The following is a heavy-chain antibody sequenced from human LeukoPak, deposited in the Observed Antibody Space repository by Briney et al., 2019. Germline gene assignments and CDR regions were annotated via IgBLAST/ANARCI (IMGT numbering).Heavy chain of an antibody. J-gene: IGHJ3*02. CDR2: IWYDGSNK. D-gene: IGHD3-22*01. CDR3: ARDQGSVYDSSGWRAFDI. CDR1: GFTFSSYG. Sequence: GRSLRLSCAASGFTFSSYGMHWVRRAPGKGLEWVAVIWYDGSNKYYVDSVKGRFTISRDNSKNTLYLQMNSLRAEDTAVYYCARDQGSVYDSSGWRAFDIWGQGTMVTVSS. V-gene: IGHV3-33*01.